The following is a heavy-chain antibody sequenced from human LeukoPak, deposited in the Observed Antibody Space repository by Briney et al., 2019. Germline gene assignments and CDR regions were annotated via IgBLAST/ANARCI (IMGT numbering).Heavy chain of an antibody. J-gene: IGHJ4*02. CDR1: GYTFTDYD. V-gene: IGHV1-18*01. CDR2: ISAYNGNT. Sequence: ASVKASCKASGYTFTDYDINWVRQATGQGLEWMGWISAYNGNTNYAQKLQGRVTMTTDTSTSTAYMELRSLRSDDTAVYYCARDARRFGEFLMGYWGQGTLVTVSS. CDR3: ARDARRFGEFLMGY. D-gene: IGHD3-10*01.